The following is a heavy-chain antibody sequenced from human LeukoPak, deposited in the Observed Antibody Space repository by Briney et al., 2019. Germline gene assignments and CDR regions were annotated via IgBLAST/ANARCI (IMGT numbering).Heavy chain of an antibody. CDR2: ISYDGSNK. Sequence: GGSPRLSCAASGFTLSSYAMHWVRQAPGKGLEWVAVISYDGSNKYYADSVKGRFTISRDNSKNTLYLQMNSLRAEDTAVYYCARVSIVGATTRFYFDYWGQGTLVTVSS. J-gene: IGHJ4*01. D-gene: IGHD1-26*01. CDR1: GFTLSSYA. V-gene: IGHV3-30-3*01. CDR3: ARVSIVGATTRFYFDY.